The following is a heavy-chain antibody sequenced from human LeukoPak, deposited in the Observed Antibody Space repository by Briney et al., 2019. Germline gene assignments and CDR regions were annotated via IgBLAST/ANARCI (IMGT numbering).Heavy chain of an antibody. CDR2: ISWNSGSI. D-gene: IGHD6-13*01. CDR3: AKEYSSSWGRDYFDY. Sequence: GGSLRLSCAASGFTFDDYAMHWVRQAPGKGLEWVSGISWNSGSIGYADSVKGRFTISRDNAKNSLYLQMNSLRAEDMALYYCAKEYSSSWGRDYFDYWGQGTLVTVSS. J-gene: IGHJ4*02. CDR1: GFTFDDYA. V-gene: IGHV3-9*03.